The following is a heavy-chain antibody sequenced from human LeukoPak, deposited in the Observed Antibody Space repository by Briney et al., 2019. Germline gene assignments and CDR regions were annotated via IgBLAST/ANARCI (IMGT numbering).Heavy chain of an antibody. CDR2: INWNGGST. V-gene: IGHV3-20*04. Sequence: PGGSLRLSCAASGFTFDDYGMSWVRQAPGRGLEWVSGINWNGGSTGYADSVNGRFTISRDNAKNSLYLQMNSLRAEDTALYYCARAQGAHYYYYYMDVWGKGTTVTVSS. J-gene: IGHJ6*03. CDR3: ARAQGAHYYYYYMDV. CDR1: GFTFDDYG. D-gene: IGHD1-26*01.